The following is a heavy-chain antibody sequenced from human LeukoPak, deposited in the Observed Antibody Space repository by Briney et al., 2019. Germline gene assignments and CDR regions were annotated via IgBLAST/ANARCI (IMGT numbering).Heavy chain of an antibody. J-gene: IGHJ4*02. CDR3: TTYLITIFGVAKEKYDY. D-gene: IGHD3-3*01. Sequence: GGSLRLSCAASGFTFSNAWMSWVRQAPGKGLEWVGRIKSKTDGGTTDYAAPVKGRFTISRDDSKNTLYLQMNSLKTEDTAVYYCTTYLITIFGVAKEKYDYWGQGTLVTVSS. V-gene: IGHV3-15*01. CDR1: GFTFSNAW. CDR2: IKSKTDGGTT.